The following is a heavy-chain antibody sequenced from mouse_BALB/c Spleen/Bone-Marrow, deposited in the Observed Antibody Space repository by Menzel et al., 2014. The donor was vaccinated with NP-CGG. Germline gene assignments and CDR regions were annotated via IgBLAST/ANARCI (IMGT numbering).Heavy chain of an antibody. V-gene: IGHV1-74*01. Sequence: QVQLQQPGAELVRPGASVKLSCRASDYSFTSYWVNWVKQRPGQGLEWIGMIHPSDSETRLNQKFKDKATLTVGKSSSTAYMQLSSPTSEDSAVYYRARGGYDGWYFDVWGAGTTATVSS. CDR2: IHPSDSET. CDR3: ARGGYDGWYFDV. J-gene: IGHJ1*01. CDR1: DYSFTSYW. D-gene: IGHD2-2*01.